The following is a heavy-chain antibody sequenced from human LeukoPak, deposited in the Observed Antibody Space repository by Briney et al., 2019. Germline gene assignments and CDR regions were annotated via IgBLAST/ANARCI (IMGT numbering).Heavy chain of an antibody. CDR1: GFTFTNYW. CDR3: ARDSGGSYSFDY. CDR2: INQDASEI. Sequence: GGSLRLSCTASGFTFTNYWMTWVRQAPGQGLEWVGNINQDASEINYVDSVRGRFTISRDNAKNSLHLQMNSLRAEDTAVYYCARDSGGSYSFDYWGQGTLVTVSS. D-gene: IGHD1-26*01. J-gene: IGHJ4*02. V-gene: IGHV3-7*01.